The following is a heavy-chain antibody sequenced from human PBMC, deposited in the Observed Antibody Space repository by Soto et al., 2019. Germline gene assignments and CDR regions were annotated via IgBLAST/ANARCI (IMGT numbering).Heavy chain of an antibody. V-gene: IGHV1-2*02. J-gene: IGHJ6*02. CDR1: GYTFTGHY. Sequence: ASVKVSCKASGYTFTGHYMHWVRQAPGQGLEWMGWINPETGGTSYAQKFQGRVTLSRDTSINTAYLELSSLRFDDAAVYFCAGERFQVISDGMDVWGQGTTVTVSS. CDR3: AGERFQVISDGMDV. D-gene: IGHD2-21*01. CDR2: INPETGGT.